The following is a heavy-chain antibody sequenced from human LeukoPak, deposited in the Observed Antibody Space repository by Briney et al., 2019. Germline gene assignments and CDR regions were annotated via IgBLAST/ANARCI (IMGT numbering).Heavy chain of an antibody. V-gene: IGHV4-59*01. D-gene: IGHD3-3*01. CDR3: ARASYDFWSGYHLGNWFDP. CDR2: IYYSGST. CDR1: GGSISRCY. J-gene: IGHJ5*02. Sequence: SETLSLTCTVSGGSISRCYWSWIRQPPGKGLEWIGYIYYSGSTNYNPSLKSRVTISVDTSKNQFSLKLSSVTAADTAVYYCARASYDFWSGYHLGNWFDPWGQGTLVTVSS.